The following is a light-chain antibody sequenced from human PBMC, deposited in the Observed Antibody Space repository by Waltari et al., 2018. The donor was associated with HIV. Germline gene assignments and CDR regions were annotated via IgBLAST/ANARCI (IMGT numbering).Light chain of an antibody. CDR3: AARDDSLSGYD. CDR2: SRN. CDR1: SPNIGSSY. V-gene: IGLV1-47*01. Sequence: HSVLTQPPSASGTPGQRVTISCFGSSPNIGSSYVSWYKPVPGTAPKLLIYSRNERPSVCPDRFSGSKSGTSASLAISGLRSVDEADYNCAARDDSLSGYDFGTGTKVTVL. J-gene: IGLJ1*01.